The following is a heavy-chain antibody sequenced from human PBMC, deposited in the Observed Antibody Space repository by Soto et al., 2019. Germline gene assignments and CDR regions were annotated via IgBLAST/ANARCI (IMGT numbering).Heavy chain of an antibody. J-gene: IGHJ4*02. CDR1: GGSFSGYY. CDR2: VNHRGTT. CDR3: ARGIGYCSSLNCYSSRRLRFDS. D-gene: IGHD2-2*01. Sequence: QVQLQQWGAGLLEPSETLSLTCAVYGGSFSGYYWTWIRQSPEKGLEWIGEVNHRGTTYYNPTLKTRVTISVHTPKNQFSLKMSSVTAADTAVYYCARGIGYCSSLNCYSSRRLRFDSWGQGTLVTVSS. V-gene: IGHV4-34*01.